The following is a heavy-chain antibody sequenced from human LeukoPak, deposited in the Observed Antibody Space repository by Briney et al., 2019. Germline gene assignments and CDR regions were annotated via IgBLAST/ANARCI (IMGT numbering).Heavy chain of an antibody. V-gene: IGHV4-31*03. J-gene: IGHJ3*02. CDR1: GGSISSGGYY. Sequence: SQTLSLTCTVSGGSISSGGYYWTWIRQHPGKGLEWIGYIYYSGSTYYNPSLESRVTISVDTSKNQFSLKLSSVTAADTAVYYCAGPWGDAFDIWDQETVDTVSS. CDR2: IYYSGST. D-gene: IGHD3-16*01. CDR3: AGPWGDAFDI.